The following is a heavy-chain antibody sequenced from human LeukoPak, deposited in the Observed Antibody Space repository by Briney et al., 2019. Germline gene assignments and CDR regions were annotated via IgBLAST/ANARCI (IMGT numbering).Heavy chain of an antibody. CDR2: IYHSGST. CDR3: ARSPNSSGWYGNWFDP. CDR1: GGSISSSNW. D-gene: IGHD6-19*01. J-gene: IGHJ5*02. Sequence: SETLSLTCAVSGGSISSSNWWSWVRQPPGKGLEWIGEIYHSGSTNYNPSLKSRVTISVDKSKNQFSLKLSSVTAADTAVYYCARSPNSSGWYGNWFDPWGQGTLVTVSS. V-gene: IGHV4-4*02.